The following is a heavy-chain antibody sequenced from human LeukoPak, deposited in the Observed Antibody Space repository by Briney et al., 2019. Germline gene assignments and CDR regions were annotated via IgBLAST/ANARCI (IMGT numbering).Heavy chain of an antibody. J-gene: IGHJ3*02. Sequence: GGSLRLSCAASGFTFSSYAMHWVRQAPGKGLEWVAVISYDGSNKYYADSVKGRFTISRDNSKNTLYLQMNSLRAEDTAVYYCAREHHYDSSGSDAFDIWGQGTMVTVSS. D-gene: IGHD3-22*01. CDR2: ISYDGSNK. CDR1: GFTFSSYA. CDR3: AREHHYDSSGSDAFDI. V-gene: IGHV3-30*04.